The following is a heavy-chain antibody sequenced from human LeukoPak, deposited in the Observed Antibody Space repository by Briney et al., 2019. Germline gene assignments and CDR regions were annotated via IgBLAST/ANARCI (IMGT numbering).Heavy chain of an antibody. CDR3: ARDPQQLGFFDY. D-gene: IGHD6-13*01. J-gene: IGHJ4*02. CDR1: GGTFSSYA. V-gene: IGHV1-69*13. CDR2: TIPIFGTA. Sequence: ASVKVSCKASGGTFSSYAISWVRQAPGQGLEWMGGTIPIFGTANYAQKFQGRVTITADESTSTAYMELSSLRSEDTAVYYCARDPQQLGFFDYWGQGTLVTVSS.